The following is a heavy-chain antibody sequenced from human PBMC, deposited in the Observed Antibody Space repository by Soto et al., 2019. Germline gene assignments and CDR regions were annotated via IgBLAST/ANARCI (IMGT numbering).Heavy chain of an antibody. J-gene: IGHJ4*02. Sequence: NPGGSLRLSCAASGFTFSSYSMNWVRQAPGKGLEWVSSISSSSYIYYADSVKGRFTISRDNAKNSLYLQMNSLRAEDTAVYYCARAPGGPDYYDSGGYYLTYFDYWGQGTLVTVSS. CDR1: GFTFSSYS. V-gene: IGHV3-21*01. CDR2: ISSSSYI. CDR3: ARAPGGPDYYDSGGYYLTYFDY. D-gene: IGHD3-22*01.